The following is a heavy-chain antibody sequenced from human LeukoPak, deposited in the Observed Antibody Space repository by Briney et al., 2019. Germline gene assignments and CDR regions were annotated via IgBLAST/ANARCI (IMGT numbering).Heavy chain of an antibody. Sequence: PGGSLRLSCAASGFIFSSYAMHWVRQAPGKGLEWVAVISFTGNHIYYAESVKGRFTISRDDSKNTLYQQMNSLRIDDIGVYYCARDSYSGSFWGPFDYWGQGTLVTVSS. V-gene: IGHV3-30*04. CDR1: GFIFSSYA. CDR2: ISFTGNHI. J-gene: IGHJ4*02. D-gene: IGHD1-26*01. CDR3: ARDSYSGSFWGPFDY.